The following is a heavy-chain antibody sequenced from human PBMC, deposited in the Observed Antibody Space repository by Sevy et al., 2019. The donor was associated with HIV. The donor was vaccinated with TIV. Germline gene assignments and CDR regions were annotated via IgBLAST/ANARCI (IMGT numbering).Heavy chain of an antibody. CDR3: AGEKSSSWKNYYYYYGMDV. Sequence: SETLSLTCTVSGGSISSSSYYWGWIRQPPGKGLEWIGSIYYSVSTYYNPSLKSRVTISVDTSKNQFSLKLSSVTAADTAVYYCAGEKSSSWKNYYYYYGMDVWGQGTTVTVSS. CDR2: IYYSVST. V-gene: IGHV4-39*01. CDR1: GGSISSSSYY. D-gene: IGHD6-13*01. J-gene: IGHJ6*02.